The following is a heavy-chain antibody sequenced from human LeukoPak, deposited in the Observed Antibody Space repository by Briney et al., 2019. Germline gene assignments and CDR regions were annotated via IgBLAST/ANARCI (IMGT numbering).Heavy chain of an antibody. V-gene: IGHV3-30-3*01. Sequence: GGSLRLSCAASGFTFSSYAMHWVRQAPGKGLEWVAVISYDGSNKYYADSVKGRFTISRDNSKNALYLQMNSLRAEDTAVYYCARGDYYDSSGFDYWGQGTLVTVSS. CDR3: ARGDYYDSSGFDY. CDR2: ISYDGSNK. CDR1: GFTFSSYA. D-gene: IGHD3-22*01. J-gene: IGHJ4*02.